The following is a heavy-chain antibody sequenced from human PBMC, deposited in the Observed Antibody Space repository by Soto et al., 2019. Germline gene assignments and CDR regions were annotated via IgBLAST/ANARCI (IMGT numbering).Heavy chain of an antibody. CDR2: ISPYSGNT. CDR3: AMVDNCFTRPPQDV. CDR1: GYIFVNYG. Sequence: QVQLVQSGDEVRKPGSSVKVSCKASGYIFVNYGIAWVRQAPGQGLEWMGWISPYSGNTHYASKVQGRLTMTTDKSTSTAYMDLGSLTSDDKAVYYCAMVDNCFTRPPQDVWGQGTTVTVSS. V-gene: IGHV1-18*01. D-gene: IGHD5-12*01. J-gene: IGHJ6*02.